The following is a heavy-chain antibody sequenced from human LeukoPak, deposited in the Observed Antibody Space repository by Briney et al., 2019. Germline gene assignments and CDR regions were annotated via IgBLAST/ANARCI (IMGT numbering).Heavy chain of an antibody. D-gene: IGHD3-3*01. V-gene: IGHV3-21*01. J-gene: IGHJ5*02. CDR2: ISSSSSYI. CDR1: GFTFSSYS. CDR3: ARDFERFLEWSQFDP. Sequence: GGSLRLSCAASGFTFSSYSMNWVRQAPGQGLEWVSSISSSSSYIYYADSVKGRFTISRDNAKNSLYLQVNSLRAEDTAVYYCARDFERFLEWSQFDPWGQGTLVTVSS.